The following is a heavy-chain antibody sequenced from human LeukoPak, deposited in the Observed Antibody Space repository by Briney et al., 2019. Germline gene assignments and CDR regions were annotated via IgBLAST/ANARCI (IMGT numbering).Heavy chain of an antibody. CDR1: GFTFSSYA. J-gene: IGHJ3*01. D-gene: IGHD2-15*01. CDR2: IKEDGSKT. V-gene: IGHV3-7*01. Sequence: GGSLRLSCAASGFTFSSYAMSWVRQAPGKGLEWVADIKEDGSKTYYVDSLKGRFTISRDNAKNSLYLQMNSLRAEDTAVYYCARDSTLYCNDGSCHWGFDLWGQGTVVTVSS. CDR3: ARDSTLYCNDGSCHWGFDL.